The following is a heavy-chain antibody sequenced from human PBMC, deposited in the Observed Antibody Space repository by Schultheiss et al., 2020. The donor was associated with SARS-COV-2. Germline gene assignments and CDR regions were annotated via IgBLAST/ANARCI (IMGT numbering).Heavy chain of an antibody. D-gene: IGHD6-19*01. CDR1: GFTFSSYA. CDR3: ARGDSGWYSGSYGMDV. J-gene: IGHJ6*02. Sequence: GGSLRLSCAASGFTFSSYAMSWVRQAPGKGLEWVGRIKSKTDGGTTDYAAPVKGRFTISRDDSKNTLYLQMNSLRAEDTAVYYCARGDSGWYSGSYGMDVWGQGTTVTVSS. V-gene: IGHV3-15*01. CDR2: IKSKTDGGTT.